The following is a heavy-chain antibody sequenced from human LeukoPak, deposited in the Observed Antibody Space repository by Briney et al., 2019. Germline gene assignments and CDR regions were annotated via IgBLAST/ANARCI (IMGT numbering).Heavy chain of an antibody. V-gene: IGHV4-59*01. Sequence: KPSETLSLTCTVSGGSISSYYRSWIRQPPGKGLEWIGYIYYSGSTNYNPSLKSRVTISVDTSKNQFSLKLSSVTAADTAVYYCARGTNYANYYYYYMDVWGKGTTVTVSS. CDR3: ARGTNYANYYYYYMDV. D-gene: IGHD2-2*01. J-gene: IGHJ6*03. CDR2: IYYSGST. CDR1: GGSISSYY.